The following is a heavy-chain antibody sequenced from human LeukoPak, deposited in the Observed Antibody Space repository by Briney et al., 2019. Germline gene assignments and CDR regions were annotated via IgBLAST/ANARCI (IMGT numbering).Heavy chain of an antibody. CDR1: GYIFTNFG. CDR3: WYYYDSSNAVVNAFDI. Sequence: GASVKVSCKASGYIFTNFGISWVRQAPGQGLEWMGWISAYNGNTNYAQKLQGRVTMTTDTSTSTAYMELRSLRPDDTAVYYCWYYYDSSNAVVNAFDIWGQGTMVTVSS. CDR2: ISAYNGNT. V-gene: IGHV1-18*01. J-gene: IGHJ3*02. D-gene: IGHD3-22*01.